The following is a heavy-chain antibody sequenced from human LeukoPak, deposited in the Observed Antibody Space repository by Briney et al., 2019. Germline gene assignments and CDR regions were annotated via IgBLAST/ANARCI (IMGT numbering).Heavy chain of an antibody. D-gene: IGHD3-10*01. Sequence: GGSLRLSWAASGFTFSNYAMNWVRQAPGKGLEWVSAISGSGGSTYYADSVKGRITISRDNSKNTLYLQMNSLRAEDTAVYYCAKDAGITVVRGVIYYFDYWGQGALVTVSS. J-gene: IGHJ4*02. CDR1: GFTFSNYA. CDR2: ISGSGGST. CDR3: AKDAGITVVRGVIYYFDY. V-gene: IGHV3-23*01.